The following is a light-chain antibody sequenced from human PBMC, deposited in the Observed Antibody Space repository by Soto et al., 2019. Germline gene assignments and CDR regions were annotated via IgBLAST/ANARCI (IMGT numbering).Light chain of an antibody. CDR2: AAS. Sequence: DIQMTQSPSSLSASVGDRITITCRASQSMSSYLNWYQQKPGKAPKLLIYAASSLQSGVPSRFSGSGSGTDCTLTISSLQPEDFATYYCQQSYSTLGLAFGGGTKVEIK. V-gene: IGKV1-39*01. CDR3: QQSYSTLGLA. CDR1: QSMSSY. J-gene: IGKJ4*01.